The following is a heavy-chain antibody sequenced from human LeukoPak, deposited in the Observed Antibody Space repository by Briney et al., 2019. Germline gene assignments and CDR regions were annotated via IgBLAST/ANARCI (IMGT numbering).Heavy chain of an antibody. CDR3: ARTAVAGTFDP. J-gene: IGHJ5*02. V-gene: IGHV4-39*07. CDR2: IYYSGST. D-gene: IGHD6-19*01. Sequence: SETLSLTCTVYAGSISSSSYYWGWIRQPPGKGLEWIGRIYYSGSTYYNPSLKSRVTISVDTSKNQFSLKLNSVTPEDTAVYYCARTAVAGTFDPWGQGTLVTVSS. CDR1: AGSISSSSYY.